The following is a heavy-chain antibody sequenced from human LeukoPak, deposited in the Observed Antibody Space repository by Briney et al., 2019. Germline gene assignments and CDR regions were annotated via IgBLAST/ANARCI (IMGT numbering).Heavy chain of an antibody. CDR3: ATNPRLEWLP. CDR1: GFTFSNAW. V-gene: IGHV3-7*01. D-gene: IGHD3-3*01. CDR2: IKQDESEK. J-gene: IGHJ5*02. Sequence: GGSLRLSCAASGFTFSNAWMNWVRQAPGKGLEWVANIKQDESEKYYVDSVKGRFTISRDNTKNSLYLQMNSLRAEDTAVYYCATNPRLEWLPWGQGTLVTVSS.